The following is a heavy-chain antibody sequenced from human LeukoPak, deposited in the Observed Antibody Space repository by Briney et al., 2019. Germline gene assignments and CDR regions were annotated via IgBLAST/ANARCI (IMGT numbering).Heavy chain of an antibody. J-gene: IGHJ4*02. D-gene: IGHD6-19*01. Sequence: GGSLRLSCAASGFSFSSYEMNWVRQAPGKGLEWVSYISTGSTTYYADSVKGRFTISRDNSKNTLYLQMNSLRAEDTAVYYCAKDRQWLVKSSFDYWGQGTLVTVSS. V-gene: IGHV3-48*03. CDR1: GFSFSSYE. CDR2: ISTGSTT. CDR3: AKDRQWLVKSSFDY.